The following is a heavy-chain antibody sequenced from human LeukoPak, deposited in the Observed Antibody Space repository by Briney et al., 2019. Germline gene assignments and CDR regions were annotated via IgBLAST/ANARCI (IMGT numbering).Heavy chain of an antibody. CDR3: ASPASTMVRGGPLYHYYGMDV. J-gene: IGHJ6*02. CDR1: GGTFSSYA. CDR2: IIPIFGTA. D-gene: IGHD3-10*01. V-gene: IGHV1-69*01. Sequence: GASVKVSCKASGGTFSSYAISWVRQAPGQGLEWMGGIIPIFGTANYAQKFQGRVTITADESTSTAYMELSSLRSEDTAVYYCASPASTMVRGGPLYHYYGMDVWGQGTTVTVSS.